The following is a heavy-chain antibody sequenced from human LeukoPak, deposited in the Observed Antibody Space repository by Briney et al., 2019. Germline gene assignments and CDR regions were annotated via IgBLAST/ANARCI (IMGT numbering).Heavy chain of an antibody. Sequence: SETLSLTGTVSGGSISSGGYYWSWIRQHPGKGLEWIGYIYYSGSTYYNPSLKSRVTISVDTSKNQFSLKLSSVTAADTAVYYCARALLGGFDPWGQGTLVTVSS. CDR3: ARALLGGFDP. CDR2: IYYSGST. J-gene: IGHJ5*02. CDR1: GGSISSGGYY. V-gene: IGHV4-31*03.